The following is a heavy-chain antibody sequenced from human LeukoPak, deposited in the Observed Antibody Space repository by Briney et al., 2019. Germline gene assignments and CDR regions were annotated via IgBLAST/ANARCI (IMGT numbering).Heavy chain of an antibody. V-gene: IGHV3-48*03. D-gene: IGHD1-26*01. CDR3: AKGGSWELLLVVY. CDR2: ISSSGSTI. J-gene: IGHJ4*02. CDR1: GFTLSSYE. Sequence: GGSLRLSCAASGFTLSSYEMNWVRQAPGKGLEWVSYISSSGSTIYYADSVKGRFTISRDNSKNTLYLQMNSLRAEDTAVYYCAKGGSWELLLVVYWGQGTLVTVSS.